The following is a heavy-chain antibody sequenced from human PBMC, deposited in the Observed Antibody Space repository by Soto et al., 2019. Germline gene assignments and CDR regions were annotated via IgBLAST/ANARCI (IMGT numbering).Heavy chain of an antibody. CDR3: AKWMPGITYYYYGMDV. Sequence: GGSLRLSCAASGFTFSSYAMSWVRQAPGKGLEWVTAISGSGGSTYYADSVKGRFTISRDNSKNTLYLQMNSLRAEDTAVYYCAKWMPGITYYYYGMDVWGQGTTVTVSS. D-gene: IGHD1-7*01. CDR1: GFTFSSYA. V-gene: IGHV3-23*01. J-gene: IGHJ6*02. CDR2: ISGSGGST.